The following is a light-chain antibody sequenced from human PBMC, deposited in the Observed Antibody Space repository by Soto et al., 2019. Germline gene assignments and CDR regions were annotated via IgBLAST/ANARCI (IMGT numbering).Light chain of an antibody. V-gene: IGLV2-14*01. CDR2: EVS. J-gene: IGLJ3*02. CDR3: SSYTSSSTPLV. Sequence: QSALTQPASVSGSPGQSITISCTGTSSDVGGYNYVSWYQQHPGKAPKLMIYEVSNRPSGVSNRFSGSKSGNTASLTISGPHAEDEADYYCSSYTSSSTPLVFGGGTKLTVL. CDR1: SSDVGGYNY.